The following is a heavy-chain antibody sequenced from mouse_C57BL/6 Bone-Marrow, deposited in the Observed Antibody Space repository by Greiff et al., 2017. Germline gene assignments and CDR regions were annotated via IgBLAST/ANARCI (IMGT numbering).Heavy chain of an antibody. CDR1: GYAFSSSW. J-gene: IGHJ1*03. Sequence: QVQLKQSGPELVKPGASVKISCKASGYAFSSSWMNWVKQRPGKGLEWIGRIYPGDGDTNYNGKFKGKATLTADKSSSTAYMQLSSLTSEDSAVYFCARSKDWYFDVWGTGTTVTVSS. CDR3: ARSKDWYFDV. CDR2: IYPGDGDT. V-gene: IGHV1-82*01.